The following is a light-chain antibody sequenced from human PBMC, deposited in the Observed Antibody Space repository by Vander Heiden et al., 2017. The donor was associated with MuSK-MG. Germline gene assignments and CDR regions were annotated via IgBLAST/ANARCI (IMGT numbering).Light chain of an antibody. CDR1: TGAVTNDFY. CDR2: STS. Sequence: QTVVTQEPSLTVSPGGTVTLPCASSTGAVTNDFYPNWFQQKPGLAPRLLIHSTSNRTSWTPARFSGSLLGGKAALTLSGVQPEDEADYYCLLYYGGGVVFGGGTKLTVL. J-gene: IGLJ2*01. V-gene: IGLV7-43*01. CDR3: LLYYGGGVV.